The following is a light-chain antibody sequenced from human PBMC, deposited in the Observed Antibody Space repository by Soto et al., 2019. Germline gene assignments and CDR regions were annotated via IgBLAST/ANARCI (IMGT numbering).Light chain of an antibody. CDR3: QVWDSSSDHVV. CDR2: DDS. V-gene: IGLV3-21*02. Sequence: SYELTQPPSVSVAPGQTARITCGGNNMGSKSVHWYQQKPGQAPVLVVHDDSDRPSGIPERFSGSNSGNTATLTISRVEAGDEADYYCQVWDSSSDHVVFGGGTKVTVL. CDR1: NMGSKS. J-gene: IGLJ2*01.